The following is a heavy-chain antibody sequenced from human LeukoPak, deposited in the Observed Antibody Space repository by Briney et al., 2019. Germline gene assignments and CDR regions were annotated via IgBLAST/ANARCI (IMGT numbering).Heavy chain of an antibody. CDR3: ARGAAKKAFDI. V-gene: IGHV4-4*07. J-gene: IGHJ3*02. Sequence: KPSETLSLTCTVSGGSISSYYWSWIRLPAGKGLEWIGRIYTSGSTNYNPSLKSRVTISVDKSKNQFSLKLSSVTAADTAVYYCARGAAKKAFDIWGQGTMVTVSS. CDR2: IYTSGST. D-gene: IGHD2-15*01. CDR1: GGSISSYY.